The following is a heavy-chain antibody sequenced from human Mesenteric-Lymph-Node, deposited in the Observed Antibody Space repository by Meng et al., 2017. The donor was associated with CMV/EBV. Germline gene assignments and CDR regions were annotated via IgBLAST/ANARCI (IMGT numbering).Heavy chain of an antibody. D-gene: IGHD2-15*01. V-gene: IGHV3-23*03. CDR2: IYTGGSST. CDR3: ATSLYCSGGSCYYVSDY. Sequence: LSLTCAASGFTFSSYGMSWVRQAPGKGLEWVSVIYTGGSSTYYADSVKGRFTISRDNSKNTLYLQMNSLRAEDTAVYYCATSLYCSGGSCYYVSDYWGQGTLVTVSS. CDR1: GFTFSSYG. J-gene: IGHJ4*02.